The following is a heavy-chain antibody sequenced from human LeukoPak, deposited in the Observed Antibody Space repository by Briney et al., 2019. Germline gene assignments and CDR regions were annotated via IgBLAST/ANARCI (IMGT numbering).Heavy chain of an antibody. CDR1: GFTFSNYW. CDR2: INGDGNRL. V-gene: IGHV3-74*01. D-gene: IGHD2-2*01. CDR3: ARGHRYCSSTSCYQDNYYYYYGMDV. J-gene: IGHJ6*02. Sequence: GESLRLSCAASGFTFSNYWLHWVRQVPGKGLMWVSRINGDGNRLNHADSVKGRFTISRDNAKNTLYLQMNSLRAEDTAVYYCARGHRYCSSTSCYQDNYYYYYGMDVWGQGTTVTVSS.